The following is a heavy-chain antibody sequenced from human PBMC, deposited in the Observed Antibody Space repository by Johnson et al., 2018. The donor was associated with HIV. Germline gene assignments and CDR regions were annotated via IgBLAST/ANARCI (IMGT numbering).Heavy chain of an antibody. V-gene: IGHV3-30*04. D-gene: IGHD4-23*01. J-gene: IGHJ3*02. CDR2: ISYDGSNK. CDR1: RFSFSNYA. Sequence: QVQLVESGGGVVQPGRSLRLSCAASRFSFSNYAMHWVRQAPGKGLEWVAVISYDGSNKYYADSVKGRFTISRDNSKNTLYLQMNSLRAEDTAVYYCARAKSTVVLHDAFDIWGQGTMVIVSS. CDR3: ARAKSTVVLHDAFDI.